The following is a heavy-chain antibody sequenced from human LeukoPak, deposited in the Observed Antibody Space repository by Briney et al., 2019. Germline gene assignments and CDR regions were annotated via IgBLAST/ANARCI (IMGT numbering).Heavy chain of an antibody. V-gene: IGHV1-69*01. J-gene: IGHJ4*02. CDR1: GGTFISYA. CDR2: IIPIFGTA. CDR3: ARGHYGDYGYNFDY. Sequence: SVKVSCKASGGTFISYAISWVRQAPGQGLEWMGGIIPIFGTANYAQKFQGRVTITADESTSTAYMELSSLRSEDTAVYYCARGHYGDYGYNFDYWGQGTLVTVSS. D-gene: IGHD4-17*01.